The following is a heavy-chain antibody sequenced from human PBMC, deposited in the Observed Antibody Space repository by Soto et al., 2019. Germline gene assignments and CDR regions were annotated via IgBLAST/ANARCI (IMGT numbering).Heavy chain of an antibody. CDR2: IIPKSGDT. CDR3: ARGFYDSSGFFYAGWFGP. CDR1: GYTFSDYY. D-gene: IGHD3-22*01. V-gene: IGHV1-2*02. J-gene: IGHJ5*02. Sequence: SVKVSRKASGYTFSDYYIHWLRQAPGQGPEWMGWIIPKSGDTKYSEKFQGRVAMTRDTSINTAYMEMTSLRSDDTAVYYCARGFYDSSGFFYAGWFGPWGQGTLVTSPQ.